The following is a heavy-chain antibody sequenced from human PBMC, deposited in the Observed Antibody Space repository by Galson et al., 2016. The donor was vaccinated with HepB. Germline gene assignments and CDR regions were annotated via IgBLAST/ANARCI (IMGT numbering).Heavy chain of an antibody. D-gene: IGHD1-26*01. Sequence: LRLSCAASGFTFSSHAMHWVRQAPGKGLECVSTISDNGGRTFYANSLKGRFTISRDNSKNTLYLQMGSLRAEDMAVYYCARGRGGATQRYFDYWGRGTLVTVSS. J-gene: IGHJ4*02. V-gene: IGHV3-64*01. CDR1: GFTFSSHA. CDR3: ARGRGGATQRYFDY. CDR2: ISDNGGRT.